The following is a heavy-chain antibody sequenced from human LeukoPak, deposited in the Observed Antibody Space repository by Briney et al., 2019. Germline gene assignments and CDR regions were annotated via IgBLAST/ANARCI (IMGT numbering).Heavy chain of an antibody. D-gene: IGHD3-22*01. CDR3: ARAYYYDSSGYLDYFDY. CDR1: GGTFSIYA. CDR2: IIPILGIA. J-gene: IGHJ4*02. Sequence: SVNVSCTASGGTFSIYAISWVRQAPGQGLEWMGRIIPILGIANYAQKFQGRVTITADKSTSTAYMELSSLRSEDTAVYYCARAYYYDSSGYLDYFDYWGQGTLVTVSS. V-gene: IGHV1-69*04.